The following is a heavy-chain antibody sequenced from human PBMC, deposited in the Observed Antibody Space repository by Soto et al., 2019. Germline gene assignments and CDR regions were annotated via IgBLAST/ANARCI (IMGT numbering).Heavy chain of an antibody. CDR2: MNPHSGNT. CDR1: AYTFSNYD. V-gene: IGHV1-8*01. CDR3: AGINFDSTRKGMDV. Sequence: ASVKVSCKASAYTFSNYDFNWVRQAPGQGLEWMGWMNPHSGNTGYAQKFQGRVTMTRNSSISTAYMELSSLRSEDTAVYYCAGINFDSTRKGMDVWGQGNTVPVS. D-gene: IGHD6-13*01. J-gene: IGHJ6*02.